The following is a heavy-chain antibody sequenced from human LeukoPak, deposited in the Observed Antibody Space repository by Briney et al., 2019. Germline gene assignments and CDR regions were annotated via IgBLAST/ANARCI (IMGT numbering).Heavy chain of an antibody. V-gene: IGHV3-23*01. D-gene: IGHD6-19*01. CDR2: ISHDGMNA. CDR1: GLHFSGTA. J-gene: IGHJ5*02. Sequence: PGGSLRLSCAASGLHFSGTAMSWVRQAPGKGLEWVSAISHDGMNAYYADSVKGRFTISRDNSKKTVSLEMSSLPAADTGVYYCAKDGAQYSSGPECDPRGQGDLVTVSP. CDR3: AKDGAQYSSGPECDP.